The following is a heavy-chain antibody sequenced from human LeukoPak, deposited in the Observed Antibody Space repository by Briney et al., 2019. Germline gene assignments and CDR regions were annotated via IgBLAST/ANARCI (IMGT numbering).Heavy chain of an antibody. CDR3: ARGGAYGDYDPYYFDY. Sequence: PGGSLRLSCAASGFSFSSYWMHWVRQAPGKGLEWVSAISGSGGSTYYADSVKGRFTISRDNSKNTLYLQMNSLRAEDTAVYYCARGGAYGDYDPYYFDYWGQGTLVTVSS. V-gene: IGHV3-23*01. D-gene: IGHD4-17*01. CDR1: GFSFSSYW. CDR2: ISGSGGST. J-gene: IGHJ4*02.